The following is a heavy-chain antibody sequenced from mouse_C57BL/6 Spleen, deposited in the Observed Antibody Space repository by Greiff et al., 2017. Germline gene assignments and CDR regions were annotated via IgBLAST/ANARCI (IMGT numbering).Heavy chain of an antibody. J-gene: IGHJ4*01. V-gene: IGHV1-80*01. CDR2: IYPGDGDT. Sequence: QVQLQQSGAELVKPGASVKISCKASGYAFSSYRMNWVKQRPGKGLEWIGQIYPGDGDTNYNGKFKGKATLTADKSSSTAYMQLSSLTSEDSAVYFCASTYYVDAMDDWGQGTSVTVSS. CDR1: GYAFSSYR. D-gene: IGHD2-10*01. CDR3: ASTYYVDAMDD.